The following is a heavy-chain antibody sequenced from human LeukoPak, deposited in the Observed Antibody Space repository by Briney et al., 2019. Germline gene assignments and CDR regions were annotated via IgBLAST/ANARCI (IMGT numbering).Heavy chain of an antibody. CDR2: INPSGGST. Sequence: ASVKVSCKASGYTFTSYYMHWVRQAPGQGLEWMGIINPSGGSTSYAQKFQGRVTMTRDTSTSTVYMELSSLRSEDTAVYYCARDSGGLIVGATKVIGGTFDYWGQGTLVTVSS. CDR1: GYTFTSYY. D-gene: IGHD1-26*01. V-gene: IGHV1-46*01. CDR3: ARDSGGLIVGATKVIGGTFDY. J-gene: IGHJ4*02.